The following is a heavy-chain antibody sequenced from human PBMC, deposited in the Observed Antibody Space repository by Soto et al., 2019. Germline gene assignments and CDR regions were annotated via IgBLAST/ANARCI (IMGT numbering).Heavy chain of an antibody. CDR1: GVSIGSTIYY. Sequence: SETLSLTCTVSGVSIGSTIYYWGWVRQPPGKGLEWIGTLYYSGSTYYNPSLKSRITMSVDTSKNHFSLRLSSVTAADTAVYYCARHFTKTDYYYYMDVRGKGTTVTVSS. J-gene: IGHJ6*03. V-gene: IGHV4-39*01. CDR3: ARHFTKTDYYYYMDV. CDR2: LYYSGST.